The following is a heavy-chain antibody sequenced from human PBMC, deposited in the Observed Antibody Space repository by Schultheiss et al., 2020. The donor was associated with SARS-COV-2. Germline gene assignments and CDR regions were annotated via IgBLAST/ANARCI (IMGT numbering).Heavy chain of an antibody. D-gene: IGHD5-12*01. CDR3: ARGGVGYRIGVFDY. J-gene: IGHJ4*02. CDR2: ISSSGSTI. Sequence: GGSLRLSCAASGFTFNTYEMNWVRQAPGKGLEWVSYISSSGSTIYYADSVKGRFTISRDNAKNSLYLQMNSLRAEDTAVYYCARGGVGYRIGVFDYWGQGTLVTVSS. CDR1: GFTFNTYE. V-gene: IGHV3-48*03.